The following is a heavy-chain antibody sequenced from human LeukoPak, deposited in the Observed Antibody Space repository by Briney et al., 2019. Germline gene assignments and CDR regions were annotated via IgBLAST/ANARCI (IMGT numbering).Heavy chain of an antibody. V-gene: IGHV3-23*01. J-gene: IGHJ4*02. Sequence: GGSLTLSCAASGFTLSSYAMSWVRQAPGKGLEWVSAISGSGGSTYYADSVKGRFTISRDNSKNTLYLQMNSLRAEDTAVYYCAKDRGGLRVGYFDYWGQGTLVTVSS. CDR3: AKDRGGLRVGYFDY. CDR2: ISGSGGST. D-gene: IGHD1-26*01. CDR1: GFTLSSYA.